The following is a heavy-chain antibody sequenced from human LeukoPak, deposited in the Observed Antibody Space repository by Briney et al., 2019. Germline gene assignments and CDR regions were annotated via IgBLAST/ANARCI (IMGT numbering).Heavy chain of an antibody. CDR2: ISSGGSTI. V-gene: IGHV3-48*03. CDR1: GFTLSSYE. CDR3: AGGSGYFLDAFDI. Sequence: GGSLRLSCAASGFTLSSYEINWVRQAPGKGLEWISYISSGGSTIFYADSVKGRFTISRDNAKNSLFLQMNGLRAEDTAVYYCAGGSGYFLDAFDIWGQGTMVTVSS. J-gene: IGHJ3*02. D-gene: IGHD3-22*01.